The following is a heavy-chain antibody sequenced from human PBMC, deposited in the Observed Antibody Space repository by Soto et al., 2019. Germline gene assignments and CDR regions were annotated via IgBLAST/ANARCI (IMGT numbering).Heavy chain of an antibody. J-gene: IGHJ6*02. Sequence: LRLSCAASGFTFSSYWMSWVRQAPGKGLEWVANIKQDGSEKYYVDSVKGRFTISRDNAKNSLYLQMNSLRAEDTAVYYCATERGGTTYYDFWSGYYRKFDGMDVWGQGTTVTVSS. V-gene: IGHV3-7*01. CDR1: GFTFSSYW. D-gene: IGHD3-3*01. CDR2: IKQDGSEK. CDR3: ATERGGTTYYDFWSGYYRKFDGMDV.